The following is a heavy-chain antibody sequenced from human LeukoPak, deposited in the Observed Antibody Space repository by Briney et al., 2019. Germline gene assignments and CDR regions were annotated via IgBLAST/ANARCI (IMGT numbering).Heavy chain of an antibody. Sequence: GESLKISCKASGYSFTSYWIGWVRQMPGKGLEWIGIIYPTDSDTIYNPSFEGQVTISADKSITTAYLQWSSLKASDTAIYYCARRSVADDQWGQGTLVTVSS. CDR2: IYPTDSDT. CDR1: GYSFTSYW. CDR3: ARRSVADDQ. V-gene: IGHV5-51*01. J-gene: IGHJ5*02. D-gene: IGHD6-19*01.